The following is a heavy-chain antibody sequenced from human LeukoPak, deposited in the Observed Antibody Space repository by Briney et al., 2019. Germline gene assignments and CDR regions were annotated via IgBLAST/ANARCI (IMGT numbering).Heavy chain of an antibody. Sequence: GGSLRLSCAASGFTFSSYAMTWVRRAPGKGLEWVSAISGSGVSTYYADSVKGRFAISRDNSKNTLYLQMSSLRAEDTAIYYCAKYQRITLVVVVGDAFDIWGQGTMVTVSS. CDR2: ISGSGVST. D-gene: IGHD3-22*01. CDR1: GFTFSSYA. CDR3: AKYQRITLVVVVGDAFDI. J-gene: IGHJ3*02. V-gene: IGHV3-23*01.